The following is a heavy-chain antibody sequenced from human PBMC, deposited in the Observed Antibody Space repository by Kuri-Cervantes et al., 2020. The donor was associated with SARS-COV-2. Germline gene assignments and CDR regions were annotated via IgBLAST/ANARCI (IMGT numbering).Heavy chain of an antibody. CDR1: GFTFSSYA. J-gene: IGHJ3*02. V-gene: IGHV3-23*01. CDR2: ISGSGGST. D-gene: IGHD6-13*01. CDR3: EWGAAGGWVYAFDI. Sequence: GESLKISCAASGFTFSSYAMSWVRQAPGKGLEWVSAISGSGGSTYYADSVKGRFTISRDNSKNTLYLQMNSLRAEDTAVYYCEWGAAGGWVYAFDIWGQGTMVTVSS.